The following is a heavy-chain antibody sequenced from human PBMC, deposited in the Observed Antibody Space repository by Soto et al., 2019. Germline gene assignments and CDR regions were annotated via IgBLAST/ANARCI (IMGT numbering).Heavy chain of an antibody. J-gene: IGHJ5*02. Sequence: SETLSLTCAVYGGSFSGYYWSWIRQPPGKGLEWIGEINHSGSTNYNPSLKSRVTISVDTSKNQFSLKLSSVTAADTAVYYCARQTVENWFDPWGQGTLVTVS. V-gene: IGHV4-34*01. D-gene: IGHD4-17*01. CDR3: ARQTVENWFDP. CDR2: INHSGST. CDR1: GGSFSGYY.